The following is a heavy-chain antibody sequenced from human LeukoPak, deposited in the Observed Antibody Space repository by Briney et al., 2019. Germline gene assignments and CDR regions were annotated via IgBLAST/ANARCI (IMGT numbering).Heavy chain of an antibody. CDR1: GFTFSSYS. CDR3: ARDSSGGSNDAFNI. J-gene: IGHJ3*02. Sequence: PGGSLRLSCAASGFTFSSYSMNWVRQAPGKGLEWVSSISNSSSYIYYAGSVKGRFTISRDNAKNSLYLQMNSLRAEDTAVYYCARDSSGGSNDAFNIWGQGTMVTVSS. CDR2: ISNSSSYI. D-gene: IGHD2-15*01. V-gene: IGHV3-21*01.